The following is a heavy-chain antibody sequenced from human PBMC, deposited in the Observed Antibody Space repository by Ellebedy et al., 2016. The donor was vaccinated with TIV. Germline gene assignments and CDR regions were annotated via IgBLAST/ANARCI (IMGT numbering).Heavy chain of an antibody. CDR3: ARDGYDSSGSSLQFDS. J-gene: IGHJ4*02. CDR2: INHSGST. CDR1: GGSFSGYY. Sequence: SETLSLXXAVYGGSFSGYYWSWIRQPPGKGLEWIGEINHSGSTNYNPSLKSRVTISVDTSKNQFSLKLSSVTAADTAVYYCARDGYDSSGSSLQFDSWGQGTLVTVSS. D-gene: IGHD3-22*01. V-gene: IGHV4-34*01.